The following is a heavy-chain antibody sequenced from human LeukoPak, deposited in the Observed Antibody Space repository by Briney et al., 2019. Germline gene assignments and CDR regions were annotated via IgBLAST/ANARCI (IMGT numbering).Heavy chain of an antibody. D-gene: IGHD3-3*01. V-gene: IGHV3-48*01. Sequence: GGSLRLSCAASGFTFSSYSMNWVRQAPGKGLEWVSYISSSSTIYYADSVKGRFTISRDNAKNSLYLQMNSLRAEDTAVYYCARGSPYYDFWSGYMADAFDIWGQGTMVTVSS. CDR2: ISSSSTI. J-gene: IGHJ3*02. CDR1: GFTFSSYS. CDR3: ARGSPYYDFWSGYMADAFDI.